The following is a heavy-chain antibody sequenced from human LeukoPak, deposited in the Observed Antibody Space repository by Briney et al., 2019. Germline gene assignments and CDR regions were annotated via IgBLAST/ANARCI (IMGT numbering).Heavy chain of an antibody. CDR2: MHPTGIT. Sequence: SETLSLTRTVSGYSISAGFHWGWIRQSPGKGLEWLVSMHPTGITYYNPSLKSRVTISLDTSKNQFSLNLISVTAADTAVYYCARRGYQPPHYYVDVWGKGTAVTVSS. D-gene: IGHD2-2*01. J-gene: IGHJ6*03. V-gene: IGHV4-38-2*02. CDR1: GYSISAGFH. CDR3: ARRGYQPPHYYVDV.